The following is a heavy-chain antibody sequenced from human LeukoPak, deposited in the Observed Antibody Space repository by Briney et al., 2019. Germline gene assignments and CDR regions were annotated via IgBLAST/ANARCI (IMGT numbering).Heavy chain of an antibody. V-gene: IGHV3-9*03. CDR3: PNDSEDGDYLGVLDD. J-gene: IGHJ4*02. CDR1: GFTFDDYA. D-gene: IGHD4-17*01. Sequence: GGSLRLSCAASGFTFDDYAMHWVRQAPGKGLEWVSRISWNSGSIGYADSVKGRFTISRDNAKNSLYLQMNSLRAEDMALYYCPNDSEDGDYLGVLDDGGQPSLVTVSS. CDR2: ISWNSGSI.